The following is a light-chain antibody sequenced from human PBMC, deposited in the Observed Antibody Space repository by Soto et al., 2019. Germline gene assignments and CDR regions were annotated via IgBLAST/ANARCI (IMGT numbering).Light chain of an antibody. Sequence: DIQMTQSPSSLSASVGDRVTITCRASQNINTYLNWYQQKPGKAPELLIFAASSLQSGVPSRFSGSGSRTDFSLTISSLQPEDFATYYCQQSSTAPFTFGPGTTVDIK. J-gene: IGKJ3*01. CDR2: AAS. CDR1: QNINTY. V-gene: IGKV1-39*01. CDR3: QQSSTAPFT.